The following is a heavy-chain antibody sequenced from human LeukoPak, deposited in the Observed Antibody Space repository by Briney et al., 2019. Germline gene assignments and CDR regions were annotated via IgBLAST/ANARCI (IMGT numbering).Heavy chain of an antibody. CDR2: IYHTGST. CDR1: GGTISSGAYS. V-gene: IGHV4-30-2*01. D-gene: IGHD5-12*01. J-gene: IGHJ4*02. CDR3: ASGKRSGHSGYQPFDY. Sequence: SETLSLICAVSGGTISSGAYSWSWIRQPPGKGLEWIGHIYHTGSTFYNPSLKSRVTISLDRSKNQFSLKLSSVTAADTAVYYCASGKRSGHSGYQPFDYWGQGTLVTVSS.